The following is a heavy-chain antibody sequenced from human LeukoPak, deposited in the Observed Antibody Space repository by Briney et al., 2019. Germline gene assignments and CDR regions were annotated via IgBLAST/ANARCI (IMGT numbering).Heavy chain of an antibody. J-gene: IGHJ4*02. Sequence: PGGSLRLSCAASGFTFSVYWMHWVRQAPGKGLEWVSAISGNGGGTYYADSVKGRFTISRDNSKNTLYLQMNNLRAEDTAVHYCAKETAADSILITVDYWGQGTLVTVSS. V-gene: IGHV3-23*01. CDR2: ISGNGGGT. D-gene: IGHD1-14*01. CDR3: AKETAADSILITVDY. CDR1: GFTFSVYW.